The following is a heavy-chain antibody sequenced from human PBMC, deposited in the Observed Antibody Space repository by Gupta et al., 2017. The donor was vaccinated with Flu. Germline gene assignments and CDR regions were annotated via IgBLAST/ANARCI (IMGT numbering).Heavy chain of an antibody. CDR3: ARDRDTSGFYSHYYFFPMDV. CDR1: GFTFIKYG. D-gene: IGHD3-22*01. CDR2: IRYDGGDT. V-gene: IGHV3-33*01. J-gene: IGHJ6*02. Sequence: QVQLVESGGGVVQPGRSLRLSCAASGFTFIKYGMHWVRQPPGEGLEWVATIRYDGGDTNFADSVKGRFTISRDNSRNTLYLQMNTLTAADTAVYFCARDRDTSGFYSHYYFFPMDVWGRGTTVTVSS.